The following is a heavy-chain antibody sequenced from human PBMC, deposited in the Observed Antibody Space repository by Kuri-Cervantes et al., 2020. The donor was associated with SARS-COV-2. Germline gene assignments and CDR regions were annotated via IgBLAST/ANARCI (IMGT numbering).Heavy chain of an antibody. CDR2: IWYDGSNK. CDR3: ARVGPLSSWYPTRYLDS. Sequence: GESLKISCAASGFTFSSYGMHWVRQAPGKGLEWVAVIWYDGSNKYYADSVKGRFTISRDDAKNSVYLQMNNMRVEDTAVFYCARVGPLSSWYPTRYLDSWGQGTPVTVSS. J-gene: IGHJ4*02. V-gene: IGHV3-33*01. D-gene: IGHD2-2*01. CDR1: GFTFSSYG.